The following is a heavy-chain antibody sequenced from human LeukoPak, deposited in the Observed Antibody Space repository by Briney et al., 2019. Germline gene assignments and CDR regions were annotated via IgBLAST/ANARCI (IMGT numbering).Heavy chain of an antibody. J-gene: IGHJ6*02. CDR3: AGPSKGLLGYYGMDV. Sequence: GGSLRLSCAASGFTFSSYGMHWVRQAPGKGLEWVAVIWYDGSNKYYADSVKGRFTISRDNSKNTLYLQMNSLRAEDTAVYYCAGPSKGLLGYYGMDVWGQGTTVTVSS. CDR2: IWYDGSNK. V-gene: IGHV3-33*01. D-gene: IGHD3-16*01. CDR1: GFTFSSYG.